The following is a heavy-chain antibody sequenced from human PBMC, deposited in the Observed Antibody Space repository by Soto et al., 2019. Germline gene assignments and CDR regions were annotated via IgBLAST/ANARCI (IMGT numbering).Heavy chain of an antibody. CDR3: ARLNGDCISANCHGYYGMYV. CDR1: GGSVSSNSYS. CDR2: IYSSENT. J-gene: IGHJ6*02. Sequence: QLQLQESGPGLVKPSETLSLTCTVSGGSVSSNSYSWGWIRQSPGKGLEWIGTIYSSENTYYNPSLLSRVTISVDTSKNEFSLRLSSVTAADTAVYYCARLNGDCISANCHGYYGMYVWGQGTTVTVSS. D-gene: IGHD2-2*03. V-gene: IGHV4-39*01.